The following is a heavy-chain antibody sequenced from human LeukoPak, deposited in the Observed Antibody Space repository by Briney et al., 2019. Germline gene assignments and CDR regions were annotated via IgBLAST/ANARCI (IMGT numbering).Heavy chain of an antibody. Sequence: SETLSLTCAVYGGSFSGYYWSWIRQPPGKGLEWIGEINHSGSTNYNPSLKSRVTISVDTSKNQFSLKLSSVTAADTAVYYCARAQDRYYYGSGSYYLFDYWGQGTLVTVSS. D-gene: IGHD3-10*01. CDR2: INHSGST. CDR3: ARAQDRYYYGSGSYYLFDY. CDR1: GGSFSGYY. J-gene: IGHJ4*02. V-gene: IGHV4-34*01.